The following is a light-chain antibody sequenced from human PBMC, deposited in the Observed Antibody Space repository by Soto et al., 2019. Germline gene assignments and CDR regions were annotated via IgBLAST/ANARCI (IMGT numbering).Light chain of an antibody. CDR1: QSVTSSL. J-gene: IGKJ1*01. Sequence: EIVLTQSPGTLSLSPGERATLSCRASQSVTSSLLAWHQQKPGQAPRLLIHGASNRAPGIPDRFSGSGSGTDFTLTISRLEPEEFAVYYCQEYGSSQWTFGQGTKVEIK. V-gene: IGKV3-20*01. CDR3: QEYGSSQWT. CDR2: GAS.